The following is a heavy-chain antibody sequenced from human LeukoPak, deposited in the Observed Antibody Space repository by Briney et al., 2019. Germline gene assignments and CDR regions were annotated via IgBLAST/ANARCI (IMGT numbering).Heavy chain of an antibody. J-gene: IGHJ4*02. CDR3: AKENGYNYYFDY. V-gene: IGHV1-2*02. CDR1: GYTFTDYY. Sequence: ASVKVSCKASGYTFTDYYIHWVRQAPGQGLEWMGWINPNSGGTNYADSVKGRFTISRDNSKNTLYLQMNSLRAEDTAVYYCAKENGYNYYFDYWGQGTLVTVSS. CDR2: INPNSGGT. D-gene: IGHD5-24*01.